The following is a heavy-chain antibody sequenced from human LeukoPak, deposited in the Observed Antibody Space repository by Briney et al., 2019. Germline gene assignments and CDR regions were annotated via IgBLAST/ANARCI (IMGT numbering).Heavy chain of an antibody. D-gene: IGHD3-22*01. CDR1: GITLSNYG. CDR3: AKRGVVIRVILVGFHKEAQYFDS. J-gene: IGHJ4*02. CDR2: ISDSGGRT. Sequence: GGSLRLSCAVSGITLSNYGMSWVRQTPGKGLEWVAGISDSGGRTNYADSVKGRFTISRDNPKNTLHLQMNSLRAEDTAVYFCAKRGVVIRVILVGFHKEAQYFDSWGQGALVTVSS. V-gene: IGHV3-23*01.